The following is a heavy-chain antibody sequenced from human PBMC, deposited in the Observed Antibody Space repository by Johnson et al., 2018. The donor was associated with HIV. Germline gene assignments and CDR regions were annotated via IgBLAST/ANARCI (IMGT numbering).Heavy chain of an antibody. Sequence: VQLVESGGGVVQPGGSLRLSCAASGFTFSSYAMSWVRQAPGKGLEWVSAISGSGGSTYYADSVKGRFTISRDNSKNTLYLQMNSLRAEDTAVYFCARPHLIFPKNPFDFWGQGTLVTVSS. V-gene: IGHV3-23*04. CDR3: ARPHLIFPKNPFDF. CDR2: ISGSGGST. CDR1: GFTFSSYA. D-gene: IGHD3-3*02. J-gene: IGHJ3*01.